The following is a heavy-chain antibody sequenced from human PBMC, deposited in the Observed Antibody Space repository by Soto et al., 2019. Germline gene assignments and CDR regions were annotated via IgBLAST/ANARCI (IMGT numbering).Heavy chain of an antibody. V-gene: IGHV4-59*01. CDR1: GGSISSYY. Sequence: PSETLSLTCTGSGGSISSYYWSWIRQPPGKGLEWIGYIYYSGSTNYNPSLKSRVTISVDTSKNQFSLKLSSVTAADTAVYYCARDLVTSGFDIWGQGTMVTVSS. J-gene: IGHJ3*02. CDR3: ARDLVTSGFDI. D-gene: IGHD2-21*02. CDR2: IYYSGST.